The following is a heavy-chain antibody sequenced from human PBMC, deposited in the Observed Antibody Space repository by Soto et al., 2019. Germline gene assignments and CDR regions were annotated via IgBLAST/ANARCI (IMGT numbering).Heavy chain of an antibody. CDR1: GGTFSSYT. V-gene: IGHV1-69*04. CDR2: IIPILCIA. CDR3: AREGRFLEWFPTH. Sequence: ASVKVSCKASGGTFSSYTISWVRQAPGQGLEWMGRIIPILCIANYAQKFQGRVTITADKTTGTAYMELGSVRSEDTAVYYWAREGRFLEWFPTHWGQGTLVTVSS. J-gene: IGHJ4*02. D-gene: IGHD3-3*01.